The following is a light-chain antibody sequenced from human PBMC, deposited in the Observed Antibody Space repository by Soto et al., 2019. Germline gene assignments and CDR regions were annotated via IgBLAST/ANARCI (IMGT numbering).Light chain of an antibody. J-gene: IGLJ2*01. CDR1: SSDVGGYNY. CDR3: CSYAVTSTDFF. Sequence: QSALTQPASVSGSPGQSITISCTGTSSDVGGYNYVSWYQHHPGKAPKLIIYDVIKRPSGVPDRFSGSKSGNTASLTISGLQAEDEADYYCCSYAVTSTDFFFGVGTKLTVL. CDR2: DVI. V-gene: IGLV2-11*01.